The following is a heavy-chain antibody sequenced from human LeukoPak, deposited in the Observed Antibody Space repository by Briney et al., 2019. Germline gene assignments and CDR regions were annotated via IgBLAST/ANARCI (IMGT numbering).Heavy chain of an antibody. Sequence: GESLKISCKGSGYSFTSYWIGWVRQMPGKGLEWMGIIYPGDSDTRYSPSFQGQVTISADKSIRTAYLQWSSLKASDTAMYYCARHRIYYGSGSSLSYHMDVWGKGTTVTVSS. CDR1: GYSFTSYW. CDR3: ARHRIYYGSGSSLSYHMDV. D-gene: IGHD3-10*01. J-gene: IGHJ6*03. V-gene: IGHV5-51*01. CDR2: IYPGDSDT.